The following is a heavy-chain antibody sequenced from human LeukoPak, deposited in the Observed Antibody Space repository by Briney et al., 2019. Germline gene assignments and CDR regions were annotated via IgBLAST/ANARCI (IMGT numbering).Heavy chain of an antibody. V-gene: IGHV1-69*05. J-gene: IGHJ4*02. Sequence: ASVKVSCKASGGTFSSYAISWVRQAPGQGLEWMGGIIPIFGTANYAQKFQGRVTITTDESTSTAYMELSSLRSGDTAVYYCAREVYDSNGYRFDYWGQGTLVTVSS. D-gene: IGHD3-22*01. CDR2: IIPIFGTA. CDR1: GGTFSSYA. CDR3: AREVYDSNGYRFDY.